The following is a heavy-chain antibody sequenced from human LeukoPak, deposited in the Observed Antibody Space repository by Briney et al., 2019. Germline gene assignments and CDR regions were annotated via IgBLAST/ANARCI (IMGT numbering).Heavy chain of an antibody. J-gene: IGHJ4*02. D-gene: IGHD2-2*01. V-gene: IGHV3-49*04. CDR2: IRSTPSGATT. CDR1: GFTFGNYA. CDR3: ARPIYCYGTNCWYYFDF. Sequence: PGQSLRLSCTASGFTFGNYAMSRVRQAPGKGLEWLGLIRSTPSGATTEYAASVKGRFTISREDSKGVAYLQMSNLNTEDTAVYYCARPIYCYGTNCWYYFDFWGQGTLVTVSS.